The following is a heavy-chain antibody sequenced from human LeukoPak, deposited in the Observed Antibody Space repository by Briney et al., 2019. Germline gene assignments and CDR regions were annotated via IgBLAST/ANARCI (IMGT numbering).Heavy chain of an antibody. CDR2: ISYSGST. Sequence: SETLSLTCIVSDGSISSYSWSWIRQPPGKGLEWIGYISYSGSTNYNPSLKSRVTISVDTSKSQFSLNLSSVTAADTAVCYCARARTVDLFAREYVDVWGQGTTVTVSS. CDR1: DGSISSYS. D-gene: IGHD2-8*02. CDR3: ARARTVDLFAREYVDV. J-gene: IGHJ6*02. V-gene: IGHV4-59*01.